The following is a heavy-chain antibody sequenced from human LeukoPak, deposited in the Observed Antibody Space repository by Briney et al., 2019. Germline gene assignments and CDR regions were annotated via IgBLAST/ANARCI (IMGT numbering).Heavy chain of an antibody. CDR1: GFTFRSYA. V-gene: IGHV3-23*01. CDR3: ASRDYFDY. CDR2: IGDSGTT. Sequence: GGSLRLSCVVSGFTFRSYAMSWVRQAPGKGLEWVSVIGDSGTTYYADSVKGRFTISRDNAKNSLYLQMNSLRDEDTAVYYCASRDYFDYWGQGTLVTVSS. J-gene: IGHJ4*02.